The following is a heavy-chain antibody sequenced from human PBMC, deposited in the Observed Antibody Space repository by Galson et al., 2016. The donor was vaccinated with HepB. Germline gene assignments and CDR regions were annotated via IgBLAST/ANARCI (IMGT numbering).Heavy chain of an antibody. CDR2: TNPSGGDT. CDR3: AREPPAADYNYFYGMDV. V-gene: IGHV1-46*01. J-gene: IGHJ6*02. D-gene: IGHD6-13*01. Sequence: SVKVSCKASGYMFTRYYMHWVRQAPGQGLEWMGMTNPSGGDTTYAQKFQGRVTMTREISTNTVYMEMSSLRAEDTALYYCAREPPAADYNYFYGMDVWGQGTTVTVSS. CDR1: GYMFTRYY.